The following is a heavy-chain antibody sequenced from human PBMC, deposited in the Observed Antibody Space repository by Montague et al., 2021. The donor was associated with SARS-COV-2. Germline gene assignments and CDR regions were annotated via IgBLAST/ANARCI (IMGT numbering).Heavy chain of an antibody. CDR2: LSDTGDA. CDR1: GASISGSF. D-gene: IGHD1-1*01. V-gene: IGHV4-59*03. Sequence: SETLSLTCTVSGASISGSFWSWIRQPPGKGPEWVGYLSDTGDAKLNPSLESRGRISVDTSKNQFSLTLTSVTAVDTALYFCTKGNEAFGFWGRGTLVSVSS. J-gene: IGHJ1*01. CDR3: TKGNEAFGF.